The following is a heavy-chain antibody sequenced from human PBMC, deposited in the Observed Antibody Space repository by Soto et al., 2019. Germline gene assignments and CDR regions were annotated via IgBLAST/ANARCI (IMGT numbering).Heavy chain of an antibody. CDR2: IRGSSGST. V-gene: IGHV3-23*01. Sequence: EVQLLESGGGLVQPGGSLRLSCAATGFTFSSFDMTEVRQPTGKGLQWVSLIRGSSGSTYYADSVKGRFTISKDISKNTLYLQMTGLRAEDKALYFGMKSAWLAYWGQGNMVTV. CDR3: MKSAWLAY. D-gene: IGHD6-19*01. CDR1: GFTFSSFD. J-gene: IGHJ4*02.